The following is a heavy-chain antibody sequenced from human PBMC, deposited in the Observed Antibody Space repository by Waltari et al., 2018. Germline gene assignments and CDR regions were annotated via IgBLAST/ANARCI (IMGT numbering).Heavy chain of an antibody. D-gene: IGHD1-1*01. CDR2: IWYDGIGK. V-gene: IGHV3-33*01. CDR1: GLTFGTFG. CDR3: ATTSGTNWHLNY. J-gene: IGHJ4*02. Sequence: QVQVVESGGGVVQPGKSLRLSCGVSGLTFGTFGMHWVRQAPGKGLEWVAIIWYDGIGKYYAESVKGRFTISRDNSKNSLYLEMNSLRAEDTAVYYCATTSGTNWHLNYWGQGTLVTVSS.